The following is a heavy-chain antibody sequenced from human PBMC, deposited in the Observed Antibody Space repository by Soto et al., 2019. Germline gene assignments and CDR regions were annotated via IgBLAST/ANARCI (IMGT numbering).Heavy chain of an antibody. Sequence: QVQLVESGGGVVQPGRSLRLSCAASGFTFSSYGMHWVRQAPGKGLEWVAVIWYDGSNKYYADSVKGRFTISRDNSKNTLYLQMNSLRAEDTAVYYCARDGRGVDCTTPDVWGQGTTVTVSS. CDR2: IWYDGSNK. CDR1: GFTFSSYG. J-gene: IGHJ6*02. D-gene: IGHD2-8*01. CDR3: ARDGRGVDCTTPDV. V-gene: IGHV3-33*01.